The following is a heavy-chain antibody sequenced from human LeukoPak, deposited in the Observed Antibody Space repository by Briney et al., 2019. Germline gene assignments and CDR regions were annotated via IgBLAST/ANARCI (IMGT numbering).Heavy chain of an antibody. D-gene: IGHD3-22*01. V-gene: IGHV3-23*01. J-gene: IGHJ6*02. CDR1: GFTFSSFP. Sequence: PGGSLRLSCAASGFTFSSFPMTRVRQAPGKGLEGVSSISGSGGDTYYTDSVKGRFTISRDNSKNTLYLQMNSLRAEDTAVYYCAKILGRDSSGYYYYGMDVWGQGTTVTVSS. CDR2: ISGSGGDT. CDR3: AKILGRDSSGYYYYGMDV.